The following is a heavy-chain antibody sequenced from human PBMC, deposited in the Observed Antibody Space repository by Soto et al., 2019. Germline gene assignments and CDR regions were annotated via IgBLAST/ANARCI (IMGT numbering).Heavy chain of an antibody. CDR1: GYSFTSYW. V-gene: IGHV5-10-1*01. J-gene: IGHJ3*02. CDR3: ARHWGLTSAAFDI. CDR2: IDPSDSYT. Sequence: GESLKISCKGSGYSFTSYWISWVRQMPGKGLEWMGRIDPSDSYTNYSPSFQGHVTISADKSISTAYLQWSSLKASDTAMYYCARHWGLTSAAFDIWGQGTMVTVSS. D-gene: IGHD3-16*01.